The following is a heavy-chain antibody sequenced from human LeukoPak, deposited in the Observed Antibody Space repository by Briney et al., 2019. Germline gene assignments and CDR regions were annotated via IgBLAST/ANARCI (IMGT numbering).Heavy chain of an antibody. CDR2: ISGSSSHT. CDR3: ARDAPATNYYGMDV. J-gene: IGHJ6*02. Sequence: PGGSLRLSCAASGFTFSDYYMSWIRQAPGKGLEWVSYISGSSSHTNYADSVKGRFTISRDNAKNSLYLQMNSLRAEDTAVYYCARDAPATNYYGMDVWGQGTTVTVSS. D-gene: IGHD4-11*01. V-gene: IGHV3-11*05. CDR1: GFTFSDYY.